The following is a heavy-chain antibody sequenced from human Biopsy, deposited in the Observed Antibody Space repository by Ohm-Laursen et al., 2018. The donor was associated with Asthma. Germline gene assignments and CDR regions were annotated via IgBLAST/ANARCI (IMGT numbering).Heavy chain of an antibody. D-gene: IGHD3-22*01. V-gene: IGHV4-31*03. CDR2: IYYSGST. CDR1: GGSISSGGYY. J-gene: IGHJ4*02. Sequence: SQTLSLTCTVSGGSISSGGYYWTRIRQHPGKGLEWIGFIYYSGSTYYNPSLKSRVSISIDTSKNQFSLKLSSVTAADTAVYYCARAQDYYDSRGYYRSFDYWGQGTLVTVSS. CDR3: ARAQDYYDSRGYYRSFDY.